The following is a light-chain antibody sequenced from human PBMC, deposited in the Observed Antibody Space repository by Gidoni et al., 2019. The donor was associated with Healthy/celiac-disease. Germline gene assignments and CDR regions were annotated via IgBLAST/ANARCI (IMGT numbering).Light chain of an antibody. J-gene: IGKJ1*01. Sequence: EIVLTQSPGTLSLSPGARATLSCRASQSVSSSYLAWYRQKPGQAPRLLIYGASSRATGIPARFSGSGSGTDFTLTISRLEPEDFAVYYCQQYGSSRTFGQGTKVEIK. CDR1: QSVSSSY. V-gene: IGKV3-20*01. CDR2: GAS. CDR3: QQYGSSRT.